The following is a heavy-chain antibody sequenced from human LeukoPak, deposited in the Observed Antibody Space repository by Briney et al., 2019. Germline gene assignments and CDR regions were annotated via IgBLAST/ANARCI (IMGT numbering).Heavy chain of an antibody. CDR2: INHSGST. CDR1: GGSFSGYY. J-gene: IGHJ4*02. D-gene: IGHD2-2*01. Sequence: SETLSLTCAAYGGSFSGYYWSWIRQPPGKGLEWIGEINHSGSTNYNPSLKSRVTISVDTSKNQFSLKLSSVTAADTAVYYCARGNCSSTSCYRYFDYWGQGTLVTVSS. CDR3: ARGNCSSTSCYRYFDY. V-gene: IGHV4-34*01.